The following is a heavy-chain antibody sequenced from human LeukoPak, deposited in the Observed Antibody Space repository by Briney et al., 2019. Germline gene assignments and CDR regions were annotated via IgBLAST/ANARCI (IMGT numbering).Heavy chain of an antibody. Sequence: GGSLRLSCAASGFTFSSYVMHWVRQAPRKGLEGVAFIRYYGSNKYYADSVKGRFTISRNNSKNTLYLQMNSLRAEDTAVYYRAKDQVAATLGVPWFDPWGQGTLVTVSS. D-gene: IGHD2-15*01. CDR2: IRYYGSNK. V-gene: IGHV3-30*02. CDR1: GFTFSSYV. CDR3: AKDQVAATLGVPWFDP. J-gene: IGHJ5*02.